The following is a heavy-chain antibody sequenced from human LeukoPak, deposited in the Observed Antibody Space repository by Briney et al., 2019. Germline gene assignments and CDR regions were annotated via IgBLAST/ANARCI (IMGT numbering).Heavy chain of an antibody. V-gene: IGHV1-24*01. Sequence: ASVKVSCKVSGYTLTELSMHWVRQAPGKGLEWMGGFDPEDGETIYAQKFQGRVTMTEDTSTDTAYMELSSLRSEDTAVYYCATPGVYCSSTSCPRAFDYWGQGTLVTVSS. CDR1: GYTLTELS. D-gene: IGHD2-2*01. CDR2: FDPEDGET. CDR3: ATPGVYCSSTSCPRAFDY. J-gene: IGHJ4*02.